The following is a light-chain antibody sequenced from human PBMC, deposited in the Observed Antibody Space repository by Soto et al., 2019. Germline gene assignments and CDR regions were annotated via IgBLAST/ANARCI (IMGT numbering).Light chain of an antibody. Sequence: TQIPGTLSLSPGESSTLSCSASQSISSNLVWYQQKAGQAPRLLIYGASTRATGIPARFSGSGSGTEFNLTISSLQSEDFAVYYCHQYNNWPPAFGGGTKVEIK. CDR3: HQYNNWPPA. J-gene: IGKJ4*01. CDR2: GAS. V-gene: IGKV3-15*01. CDR1: QSISSN.